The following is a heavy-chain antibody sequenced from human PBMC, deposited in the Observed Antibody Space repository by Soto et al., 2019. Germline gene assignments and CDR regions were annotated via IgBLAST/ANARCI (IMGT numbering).Heavy chain of an antibody. CDR2: INPSGGIT. Sequence: ASVKVSCKASGYTFTTHYMHWVRQAPGQGLEWMGTINPSGGITSYAQKFQGRLTMTRDTSTSTVYMELSSLRSEDTAVYYCARVFIVETTQAHYVDHCCPAPLSSDP. CDR3: ARVFIVETTQAHYVDHCCPAPLSSDP. J-gene: IGHJ5*02. D-gene: IGHD4-17*01. V-gene: IGHV1-46*01. CDR1: GYTFTTHY.